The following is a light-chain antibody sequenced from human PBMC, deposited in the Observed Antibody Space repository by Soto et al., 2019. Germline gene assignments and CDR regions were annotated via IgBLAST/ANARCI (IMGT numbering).Light chain of an antibody. CDR3: QQFNSYPHEVT. V-gene: IGKV1-13*02. CDR1: QGISSA. Sequence: AIQLTQSPSSLSASVGDRVTITCRASQGISSALAWYQQKPGKAPKLLIYDASSLESGVPPRFSGSGSGTDFTLTISSLQPEDFATYYCQQFNSYPHEVTFGPGTKVDIK. CDR2: DAS. J-gene: IGKJ3*01.